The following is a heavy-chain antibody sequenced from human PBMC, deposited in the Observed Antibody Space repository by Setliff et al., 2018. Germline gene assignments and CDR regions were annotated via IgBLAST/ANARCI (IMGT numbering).Heavy chain of an antibody. D-gene: IGHD3-16*01. Sequence: PGESLKISCKGSGYTFTNYWIAWVRQMPGKGLEWMGIIYPGDSDSRYCPSFQGQVTFSADRSINTAYLQWSGLKASDTAMYYCARTGAGELSLGAFDSWGQGTLVTVSS. J-gene: IGHJ4*02. V-gene: IGHV5-51*01. CDR3: ARTGAGELSLGAFDS. CDR2: IYPGDSDS. CDR1: GYTFTNYW.